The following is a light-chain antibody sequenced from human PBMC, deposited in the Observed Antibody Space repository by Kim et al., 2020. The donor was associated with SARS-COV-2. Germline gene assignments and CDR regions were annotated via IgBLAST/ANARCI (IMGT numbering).Light chain of an antibody. CDR3: QSYDNYIAV. V-gene: IGLV6-57*03. Sequence: GKTVRIACTRDSGSIATNYVQWYQQRPGSAPTTIIYEDNRRPSGVPDRFSGSLDFSSSSAFLTISGLMAEDEADYYCQSYDNYIAVFGGGTQLTVL. J-gene: IGLJ2*01. CDR1: SGSIATNY. CDR2: EDN.